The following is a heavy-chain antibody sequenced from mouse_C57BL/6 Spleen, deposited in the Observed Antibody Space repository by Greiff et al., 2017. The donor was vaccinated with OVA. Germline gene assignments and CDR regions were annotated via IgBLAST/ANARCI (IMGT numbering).Heavy chain of an antibody. V-gene: IGHV5-17*01. D-gene: IGHD1-1*01. CDR3: ARGYYGSSHYYVMDY. CDR1: GFTFSDYG. Sequence: EVKLVESGGGLVKPGGSLKLSCAASGFTFSDYGMHWVRQAPEKGLEWVAYISSGSSTIYYADTVKGRFTISRDNAKNTLFLQMTSLRSEDTAMYYCARGYYGSSHYYVMDYWGQGTSVTVSS. J-gene: IGHJ4*01. CDR2: ISSGSSTI.